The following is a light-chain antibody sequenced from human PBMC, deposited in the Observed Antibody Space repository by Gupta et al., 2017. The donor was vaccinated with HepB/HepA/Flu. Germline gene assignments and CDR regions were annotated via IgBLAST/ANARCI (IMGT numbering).Light chain of an antibody. V-gene: IGKV2-28*01. Sequence: DMVTTQSPLSLPATPGEPASISCRSSQSLLYSNGYNYLDWYLQQPGQSPQLLIYLGSNRASGVPDRFSGSGSGTDFTLKISRVEAEDVGVYYCMQALQTPLTFGGGTKVEIK. CDR2: LGS. J-gene: IGKJ4*01. CDR1: QSLLYSNGYNY. CDR3: MQALQTPLT.